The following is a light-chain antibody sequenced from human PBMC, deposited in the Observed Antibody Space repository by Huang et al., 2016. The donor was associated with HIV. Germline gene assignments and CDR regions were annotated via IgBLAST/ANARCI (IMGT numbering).Light chain of an antibody. CDR1: QAIDKY. CDR2: GAS. Sequence: DIQMTQFPTSLSASVEDRVTITCRAGQAIDKYLNWYQQKSGRAPRLLIYGASKLQSGVPSRFSGRASGTHFCLTINSLQPDDSAIYYCQQSYRTPRTFGQGTNLEI. J-gene: IGKJ2*01. CDR3: QQSYRTPRT. V-gene: IGKV1-39*01.